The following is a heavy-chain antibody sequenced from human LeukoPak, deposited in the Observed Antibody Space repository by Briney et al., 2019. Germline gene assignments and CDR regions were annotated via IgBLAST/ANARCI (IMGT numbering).Heavy chain of an antibody. D-gene: IGHD6-13*01. CDR1: GGSITSYY. V-gene: IGHV4-59*01. J-gene: IGHJ4*02. Sequence: SETLSLTCSVSGGSITSYYWSWVRQPPGKGLEWIGYIYYSGSTNYNHSLKSRVTIAVDTSKNQCSLKRNAVAAADTAVYYCARGGIAPAALVHLHYWGQGTLVPVSS. CDR3: ARGGIAPAALVHLHY. CDR2: IYYSGST.